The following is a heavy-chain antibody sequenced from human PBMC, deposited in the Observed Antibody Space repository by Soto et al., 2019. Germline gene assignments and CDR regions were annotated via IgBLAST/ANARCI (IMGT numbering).Heavy chain of an antibody. CDR2: IIPIFGTA. CDR1: GGTFSSYA. J-gene: IGHJ4*02. V-gene: IGHV1-69*06. Sequence: QVQLVQSGAEVKKPGSSVKVSCKASGGTFSSYAISWVRQAPGQGLEWMGGIIPIFGTANYAQKFQGRVTITADKSASTAYMEVSGLRSEDTAVYYCARGPTSYYYDSSGYSPFDYWGQGTLVSVSS. CDR3: ARGPTSYYYDSSGYSPFDY. D-gene: IGHD3-22*01.